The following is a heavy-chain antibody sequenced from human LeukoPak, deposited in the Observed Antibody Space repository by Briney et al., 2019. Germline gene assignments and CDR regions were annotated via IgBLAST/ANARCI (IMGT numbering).Heavy chain of an antibody. CDR1: GGSISSSSYY. Sequence: PSETLSLTCTVSGGSISSSSYYWGWIRQPPGKGLEWIGSIYYSGSTNYNPSLKSRVTISVDTSKNQFSLKLSSVTAADTAVYYCARSITMIRGVHDAFDIWGQGTMVTVSS. CDR2: IYYSGST. CDR3: ARSITMIRGVHDAFDI. J-gene: IGHJ3*02. V-gene: IGHV4-39*01. D-gene: IGHD3-10*01.